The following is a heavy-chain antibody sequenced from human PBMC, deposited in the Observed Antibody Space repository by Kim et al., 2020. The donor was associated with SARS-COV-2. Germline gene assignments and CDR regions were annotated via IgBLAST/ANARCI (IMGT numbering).Heavy chain of an antibody. CDR2: ISYDGSNK. CDR1: GFTFSSYA. CDR3: ANSVGARWD. V-gene: IGHV3-30*04. Sequence: GGSLRLSCAASGFTFSSYAMHWVRQAPGKGLEWVAVISYDGSNKYYADSLKGRFTISRDNSKNTLYLQMNSLRVEDTAVYYCANSVGARWDWGQGTLVTVSS. D-gene: IGHD1-26*01. J-gene: IGHJ4*02.